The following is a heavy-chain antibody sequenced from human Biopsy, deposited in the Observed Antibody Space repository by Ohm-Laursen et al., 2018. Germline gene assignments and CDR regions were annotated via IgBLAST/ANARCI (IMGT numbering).Heavy chain of an antibody. J-gene: IGHJ4*02. CDR1: GFSFTGYY. Sequence: SVKVSCKASGFSFTGYYIHRVRQAPGQGLEWMGWISPKSGGTNYAQKFQGNITMTKNTSMSTAYMEMSRLRSDDTAVYYCALQSVAQMKNFDYWGQGTLVTVSP. V-gene: IGHV1-2*02. CDR3: ALQSVAQMKNFDY. CDR2: ISPKSGGT. D-gene: IGHD6-19*01.